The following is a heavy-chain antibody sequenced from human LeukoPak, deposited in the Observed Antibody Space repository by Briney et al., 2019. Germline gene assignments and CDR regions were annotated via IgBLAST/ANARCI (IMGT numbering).Heavy chain of an antibody. CDR2: IIPIFGIA. CDR3: ARDLSSSSNFDY. CDR1: GGTFSSYA. Sequence: ASVKVSCKASGGTFSSYAISWVRQAPGQGLEWMGRIIPIFGIANYAQKFQGRVTITADKSTSTAYMELSSLRSEDTAVYYCARDLSSSSNFDYWGQETLVTVSS. V-gene: IGHV1-69*04. J-gene: IGHJ4*02. D-gene: IGHD6-6*01.